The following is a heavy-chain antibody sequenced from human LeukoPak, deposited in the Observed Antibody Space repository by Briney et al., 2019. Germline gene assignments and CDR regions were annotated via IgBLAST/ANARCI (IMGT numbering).Heavy chain of an antibody. V-gene: IGHV3-30*01. CDR1: GFTFSSYA. Sequence: GGSLRLSCAASGFTFSSYAMHWVRQAPGKGLEWVAVISYDGGITYYADSVKGRFTISRDNSMNTLYLQLNSLRAEDTAAYYCARDSTYYYDSGSSGPHYFDSWGQGTLVTVSS. CDR3: ARDSTYYYDSGSSGPHYFDS. D-gene: IGHD3-10*01. CDR2: ISYDGGIT. J-gene: IGHJ4*02.